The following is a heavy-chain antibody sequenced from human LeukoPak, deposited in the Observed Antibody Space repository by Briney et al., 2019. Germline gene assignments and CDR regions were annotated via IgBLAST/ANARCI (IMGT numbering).Heavy chain of an antibody. D-gene: IGHD3-10*01. V-gene: IGHV3-23*01. CDR1: GFTFSDYA. Sequence: PGRSLRLSCAASGFTFSDYAMFWVRQAPGKGLEWVSTISGSSGRTYYTDSEKGRFTISSDAAKNSLYLQMNSLRAEDTAVYYCAREGSGRSLDCWGQGTLVTVSS. J-gene: IGHJ4*02. CDR3: AREGSGRSLDC. CDR2: ISGSSGRT.